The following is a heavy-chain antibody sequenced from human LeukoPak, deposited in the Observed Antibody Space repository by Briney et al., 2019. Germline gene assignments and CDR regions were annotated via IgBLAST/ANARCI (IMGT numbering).Heavy chain of an antibody. CDR2: MNPNSGNT. D-gene: IGHD2-2*01. Sequence: ASVKVSCKASGYTFTSYDINWVRQATGQGLGWMGWMNPNSGNTGYAQKFQGRVTITRNTSISTAYMELSSLRSGDTAVYYCARVGVVPAAGFDYWGQGTLVTVSS. J-gene: IGHJ4*02. CDR1: GYTFTSYD. CDR3: ARVGVVPAAGFDY. V-gene: IGHV1-8*03.